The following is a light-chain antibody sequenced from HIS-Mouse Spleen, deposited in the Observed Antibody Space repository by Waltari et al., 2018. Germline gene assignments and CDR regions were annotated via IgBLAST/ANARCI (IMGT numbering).Light chain of an antibody. CDR3: QSADSSGTGWV. J-gene: IGLJ3*02. V-gene: IGLV3-25*03. CDR1: ALPKPY. Sequence: SYELTQPPSVSVSPGQTARTTCSGDALPKPYAYWYQQKPGQAPGLVIYKDSERPSGIPERFAGSSSGTTVTLTISGVQAEDEADYYCQSADSSGTGWVFGGGTKLTVL. CDR2: KDS.